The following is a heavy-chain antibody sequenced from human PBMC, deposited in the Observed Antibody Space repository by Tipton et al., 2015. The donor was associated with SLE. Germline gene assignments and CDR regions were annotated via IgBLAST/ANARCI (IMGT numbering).Heavy chain of an antibody. Sequence: SLRLSCTVSGGSISSSNWGSWVRQPPGKGLEWIDEICHSGSTNCNPPLKSRVTISVDKSKNQFCLTLSSVTAADTAVYYCARRGNVSLGHAFDIWGQGTMVTVSS. CDR1: GGSISSSNW. D-gene: IGHD3-10*01. CDR3: ARRGNVSLGHAFDI. V-gene: IGHV4-4*02. J-gene: IGHJ3*02. CDR2: ICHSGST.